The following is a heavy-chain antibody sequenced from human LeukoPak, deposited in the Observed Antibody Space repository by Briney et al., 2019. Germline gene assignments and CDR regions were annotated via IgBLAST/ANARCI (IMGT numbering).Heavy chain of an antibody. Sequence: ASVKVSCKASGYTLTNYYMYWVRQAPGQGLEWMGVINPSGGTTNYAQNFQGRVTITADKSTSTAYMELSSLRSEDTAVYYCARGEIVVVIGDDAFDIWDQGTMVTVSS. CDR1: GYTLTNYY. J-gene: IGHJ3*02. D-gene: IGHD3-22*01. CDR3: ARGEIVVVIGDDAFDI. V-gene: IGHV1-46*01. CDR2: INPSGGTT.